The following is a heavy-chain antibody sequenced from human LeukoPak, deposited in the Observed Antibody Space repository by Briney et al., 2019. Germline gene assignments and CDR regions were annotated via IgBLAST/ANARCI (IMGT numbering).Heavy chain of an antibody. CDR1: GGTIRSCYNY. D-gene: IGHD3-10*01. CDR3: ARHYGP. J-gene: IGHJ5*02. V-gene: IGHV4-39*01. CDR2: IYDSGSN. Sequence: AGTLPLSCTASGGTIRSCYNYWGRIPPPQGQGLESIGSIYDSGSNYYNPSLKSRVTISEDTSKSQFALKVNSGTAADTAVYYCARHYGPWGQGTLVTVSS.